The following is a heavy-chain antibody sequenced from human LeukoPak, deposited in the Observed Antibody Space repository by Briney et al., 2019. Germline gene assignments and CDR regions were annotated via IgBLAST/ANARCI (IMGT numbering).Heavy chain of an antibody. CDR2: ISSSGGNI. CDR1: GFTFSDDY. J-gene: IGHJ4*02. D-gene: IGHD3-22*01. CDR3: ARASVNYYDSSGYWAFDY. Sequence: PGGSLRLSCAASGFTFSDDYMSWIRQAPGKGLEWVSDISSSGGNIHYADSVKGRFTISRDNAKNSLYLQMNSLRAEDTAVYYCARASVNYYDSSGYWAFDYWGQGTLVTVSS. V-gene: IGHV3-11*04.